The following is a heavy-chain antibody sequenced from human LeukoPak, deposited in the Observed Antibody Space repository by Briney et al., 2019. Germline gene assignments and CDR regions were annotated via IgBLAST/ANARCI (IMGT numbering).Heavy chain of an antibody. V-gene: IGHV3-23*01. D-gene: IGHD6-19*01. J-gene: IGHJ4*02. CDR3: ATYSSGWFNFDY. Sequence: GASLRLSCVVSGVTFSSHAMNWVRQAPGKGLEWVSSISGSGGSTYYADSVKGRFTISRDNSKNTLYLQMNSLRAEDTAVYYCATYSSGWFNFDYWGQGTLVTVSS. CDR2: ISGSGGST. CDR1: GVTFSSHA.